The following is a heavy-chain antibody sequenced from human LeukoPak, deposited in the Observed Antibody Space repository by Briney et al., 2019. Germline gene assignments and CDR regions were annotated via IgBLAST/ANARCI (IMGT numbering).Heavy chain of an antibody. Sequence: ASEEVSCKASGYTFTSYGISWVRQAPGQGLEWMGWISAYNGNTNYAQKLQGRVTMTTDTSTSTAYMELRSLRSDDTAVYYCATALTIFGVVIRVFDYWGQGTLVTVSS. V-gene: IGHV1-18*01. CDR3: ATALTIFGVVIRVFDY. D-gene: IGHD3-3*01. CDR1: GYTFTSYG. CDR2: ISAYNGNT. J-gene: IGHJ4*02.